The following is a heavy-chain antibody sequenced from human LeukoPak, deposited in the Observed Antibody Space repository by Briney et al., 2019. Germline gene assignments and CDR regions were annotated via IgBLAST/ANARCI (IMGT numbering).Heavy chain of an antibody. CDR1: GLTFSSYA. CDR3: AKDRLDYGARGGIDY. V-gene: IGHV3-23*01. D-gene: IGHD4-17*01. Sequence: PGGSLRLSCAASGLTFSSYAMSWVRQAPGKGLEWVSAISGSGGSTYYADSVKGRFTISRDNSKNTLYLQMNSLRAEDTAVYYCAKDRLDYGARGGIDYWGQGTLVTVSS. J-gene: IGHJ4*02. CDR2: ISGSGGST.